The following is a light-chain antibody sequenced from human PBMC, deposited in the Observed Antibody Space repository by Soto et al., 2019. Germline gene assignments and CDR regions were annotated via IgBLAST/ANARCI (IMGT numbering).Light chain of an antibody. CDR2: GAS. CDR1: QSVYSS. CDR3: QQYYNWPRT. Sequence: ETVMTQSPATLSVSPLEIATLSCRASQSVYSSLAWYQQKHGQAPRLLIYGASTRATGIPARFSGSGSGTEFTLTISSLQPEDFAVYYCQQYYNWPRTFGQGTKVDIK. V-gene: IGKV3-15*01. J-gene: IGKJ1*01.